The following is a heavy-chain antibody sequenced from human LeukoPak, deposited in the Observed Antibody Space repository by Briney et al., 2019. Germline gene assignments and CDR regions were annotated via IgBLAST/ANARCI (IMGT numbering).Heavy chain of an antibody. V-gene: IGHV3-64*01. CDR2: INSNGDDT. D-gene: IGHD2-15*01. Sequence: PGGSLRLSCAASGFTFSHYSMHWVRQAPGKGLEYVSAINSNGDDTYYVSSVKGRFTISRDNSKNTLYLQMGRLRAEDMAVYYCARDPGRRPDYWGQGTLVPVS. CDR1: GFTFSHYS. CDR3: ARDPGRRPDY. J-gene: IGHJ4*02.